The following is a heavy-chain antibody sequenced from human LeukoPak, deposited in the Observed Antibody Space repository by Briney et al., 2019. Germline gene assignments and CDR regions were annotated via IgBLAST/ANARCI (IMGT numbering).Heavy chain of an antibody. CDR3: AREPQWLVCGFDY. CDR1: GXSVSSNSSA. V-gene: IGHV6-1*01. Sequence: SQTLSLTCAISGXSVSSNSSAWNWIRQSPSRGLEWLRRTYYRSKWYNDYAVSVKSRITIKPDTSKNQFSLQLNSVTPEDTAVYYCAREPQWLVCGFDYWGQGTLVTVSS. J-gene: IGHJ4*02. CDR2: TYYRSKWYN. D-gene: IGHD6-19*01.